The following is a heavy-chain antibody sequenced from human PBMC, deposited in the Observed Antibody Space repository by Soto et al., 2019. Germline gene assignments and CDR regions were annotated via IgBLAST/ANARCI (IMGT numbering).Heavy chain of an antibody. J-gene: IGHJ4*02. V-gene: IGHV4-59*08. CDR3: AGLYPYESTGYHLDY. CDR1: GGSISSYY. Sequence: SETLSLTCTVSGGSISSYYWSWIRQPPGKGLEWIGYIYYSGSTNYNPSLKSRVTISVDTSKNQFSLKLTSVTAADTAVFYCAGLYPYESTGYHLDYWGQGILVTVSS. D-gene: IGHD3-22*01. CDR2: IYYSGST.